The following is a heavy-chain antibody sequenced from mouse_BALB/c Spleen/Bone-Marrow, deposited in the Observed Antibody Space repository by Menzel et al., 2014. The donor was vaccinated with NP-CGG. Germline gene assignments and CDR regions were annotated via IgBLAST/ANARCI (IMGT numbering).Heavy chain of an antibody. CDR1: GFTFSSXT. D-gene: IGHD2-3*01. CDR3: TRRGDDDGYFDY. J-gene: IGHJ2*01. CDR2: ISXGSSYT. Sequence: EVMLVESGGGLVTPGGSLKLSCAAPGFTFSSXTXSWVXQTPXXRLEWVXTISXGSSYTYYPDSVKGRFTISRDNARNTLYLQMSSLKSEDTAKYYCTRRGDDDGYFDYWGQGTTLTVSS. V-gene: IGHV5-6-4*01.